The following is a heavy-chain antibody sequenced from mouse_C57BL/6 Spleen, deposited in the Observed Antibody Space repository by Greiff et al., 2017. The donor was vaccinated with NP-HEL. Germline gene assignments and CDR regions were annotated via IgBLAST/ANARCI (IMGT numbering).Heavy chain of an antibody. CDR3: ARSWEGYARDY. V-gene: IGHV1-55*01. CDR2: IYPGSGST. J-gene: IGHJ4*01. D-gene: IGHD4-1*01. CDR1: GYTFTSYW. Sequence: VKLQQPGAELVKPGASVTMSCKASGYTFTSYWITWVKQRPGQGLEWIGDIYPGSGSTNYNEKFKSKATLTVDTSSSTAYMQLSSLTSEDSAVYYCARSWEGYARDYGGQGTSVTVSS.